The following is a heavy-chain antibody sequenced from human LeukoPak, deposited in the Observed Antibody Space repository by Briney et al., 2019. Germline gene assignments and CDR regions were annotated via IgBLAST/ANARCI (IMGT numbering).Heavy chain of an antibody. CDR1: GFTFSNAW. D-gene: IGHD3-10*01. CDR2: IKSKTVGWTT. V-gene: IGHV3-15*01. Sequence: PGGPRRLSCGASGFTFSNAWMSWVRQAPGKGLEWVGRIKSKTVGWTTDYAAPVKGRFTISRDDSKDTLYLQMNRLKTEDTAVYYGTTELASGGGGSDSAEAIYAFDIWGQGTMVTVSS. J-gene: IGHJ3*02. CDR3: TTELASGGGGSDSAEAIYAFDI.